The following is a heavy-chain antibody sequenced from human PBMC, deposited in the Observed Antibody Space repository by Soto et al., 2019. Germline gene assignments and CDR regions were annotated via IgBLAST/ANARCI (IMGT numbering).Heavy chain of an antibody. CDR2: ISYDGSNK. CDR1: GFTFSSYG. V-gene: IGHV3-30*18. D-gene: IGHD2-15*01. J-gene: IGHJ4*02. CDR3: AKMWSGFARQWWVGGPTDLDY. Sequence: QVQLVESGGGVVQPGRSLRLSCAASGFTFSSYGMHWVRQAPGKGLEWVAVISYDGSNKYYADSVKGRFTISRDNSKNTLYLQMNSLRAEDTAVYYCAKMWSGFARQWWVGGPTDLDYWGQGTLVTVSS.